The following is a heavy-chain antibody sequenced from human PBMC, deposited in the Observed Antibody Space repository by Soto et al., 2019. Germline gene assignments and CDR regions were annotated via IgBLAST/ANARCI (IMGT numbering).Heavy chain of an antibody. CDR3: ATRDELGYCSGGSCYHFDY. D-gene: IGHD2-15*01. CDR2: IYPGDSDT. J-gene: IGHJ4*02. CDR1: GYSFTSYW. V-gene: IGHV5-51*01. Sequence: GESLKISCKGSGYSFTSYWIGWVRQMPGKGLEWMGIIYPGDSDTRYSPSFQGQVTISADKSISTAYLQWSSLKASDTAMYYCATRDELGYCSGGSCYHFDYWGQGTLVTVSS.